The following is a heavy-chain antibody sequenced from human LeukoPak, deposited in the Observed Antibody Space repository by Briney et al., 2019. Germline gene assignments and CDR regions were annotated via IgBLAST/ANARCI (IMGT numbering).Heavy chain of an antibody. D-gene: IGHD3-3*01. CDR3: ARTLRFLEWLPYGYYMDV. CDR2: IYYSGST. Sequence: PSETLSLTCTVSGGSISSYYWSWIRQPPGKGLECIGYIYYSGSTYYNPSLKSRVTISVDTSKNQFSLKLSSVTAADTAVYYCARTLRFLEWLPYGYYMDVWGKGTTVTVSS. V-gene: IGHV4-59*01. CDR1: GGSISSYY. J-gene: IGHJ6*03.